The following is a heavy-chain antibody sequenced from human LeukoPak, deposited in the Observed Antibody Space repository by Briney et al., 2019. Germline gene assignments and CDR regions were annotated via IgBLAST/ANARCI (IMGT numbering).Heavy chain of an antibody. D-gene: IGHD6-19*01. CDR2: IYYSGST. CDR1: GGSISSYY. Sequence: SSETLSLTCTVSGGSISSYYWSWIRQPPGKGLKWIGYIYYSGSTNYNPSLKGRVTISVDTSKNQFSLKLSSVTAADTAVYYCARESSSGFYFHYWGQGALVTVSS. CDR3: ARESSSGFYFHY. V-gene: IGHV4-59*01. J-gene: IGHJ4*02.